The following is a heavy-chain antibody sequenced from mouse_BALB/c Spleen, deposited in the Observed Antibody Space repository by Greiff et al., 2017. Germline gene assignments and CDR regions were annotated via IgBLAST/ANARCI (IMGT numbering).Heavy chain of an antibody. Sequence: EVQGVESGPELVKPGASVKMSCKASGYTFTSYVMHWVKQKPGQGLEWIGYINPYNDGTKYNEKFKGKATLTSDKSSSTAYMELSSLTSEDSAVYYCASPSYYRYDGYAMDYWGQGTSVTVSS. CDR1: GYTFTSYV. D-gene: IGHD2-14*01. J-gene: IGHJ4*01. CDR3: ASPSYYRYDGYAMDY. CDR2: INPYNDGT. V-gene: IGHV1-14*01.